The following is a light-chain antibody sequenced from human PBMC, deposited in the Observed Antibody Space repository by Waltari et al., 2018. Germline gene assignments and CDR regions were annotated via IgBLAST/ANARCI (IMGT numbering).Light chain of an antibody. CDR3: QQYSDWPPLT. CDR1: QSLSRN. Sequence: EILMTQSPGTLSVSPGETATLSCRASQSLSRNLAWYQLKPGQAPRLLIYAASTRATGIPARFSGSGSGTEFTITISSLQSEDFAVYYCQQYSDWPPLTFGGGTKVEIK. V-gene: IGKV3-15*01. J-gene: IGKJ4*01. CDR2: AAS.